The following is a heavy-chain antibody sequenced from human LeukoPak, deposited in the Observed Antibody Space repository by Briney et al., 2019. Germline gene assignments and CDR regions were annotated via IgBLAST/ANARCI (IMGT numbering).Heavy chain of an antibody. Sequence: GGSLRLSCVASGFTFSNYWMSWVRQAPGKGLEWVSYISSSGSPIYHADSVKGRFTISRDNAKNSLYLQMNSLRAEDTAVYYCARDLDPGNYWGQGTLVTVSS. CDR1: GFTFSNYW. J-gene: IGHJ4*02. V-gene: IGHV3-48*04. CDR2: ISSSGSPI. CDR3: ARDLDPGNY.